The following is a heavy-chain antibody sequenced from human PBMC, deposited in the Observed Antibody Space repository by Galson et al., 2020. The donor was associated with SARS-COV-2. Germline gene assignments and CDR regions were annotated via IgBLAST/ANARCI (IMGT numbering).Heavy chain of an antibody. J-gene: IGHJ6*03. CDR3: SRGHRGVVPSPVLGLGPFYSYFYMDV. CDR1: GGSFSGHS. D-gene: IGHD3-16*01. V-gene: IGHV4-34*01. Sequence: SETLSLTCAVYGGSFSGHSWTWIRQPPGKGLEWIGEITVGGDTNYSPSLRSRVTVSADTSKNPFSLKLRSVTAADTALYYCSRGHRGVVPSPVLGLGPFYSYFYMDVWGKGTTVTVSS. CDR2: ITVGGDT.